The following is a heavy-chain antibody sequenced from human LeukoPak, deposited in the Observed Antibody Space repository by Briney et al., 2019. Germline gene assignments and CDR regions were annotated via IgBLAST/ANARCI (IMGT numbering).Heavy chain of an antibody. J-gene: IGHJ6*03. CDR2: MNPNGGNT. Sequence: ASVKVSCKASGYTFTSYDINWVRQATGQGLEWMGWMNPNGGNTGYAQKFQGRVTITRNTSISTAYMELSSLRSEDTAVYYCARGIRDYYYYYMDVWGKGTTVTVSS. V-gene: IGHV1-8*03. CDR3: ARGIRDYYYYYMDV. CDR1: GYTFTSYD.